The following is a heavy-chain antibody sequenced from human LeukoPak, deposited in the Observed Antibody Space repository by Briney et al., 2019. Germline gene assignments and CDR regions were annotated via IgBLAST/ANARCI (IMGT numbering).Heavy chain of an antibody. Sequence: PGGSLRLSCAASGFTFSSYAMSWVRQAPGKGLEWVSAISGSGGSTYYADSVKGRFTISRDNSKNTLYLQMNSLRAEDTAVYCCAKVPFGFCSGGSCSFSYWGQGTLVTVSS. V-gene: IGHV3-23*01. J-gene: IGHJ4*02. CDR2: ISGSGGST. CDR1: GFTFSSYA. D-gene: IGHD2-15*01. CDR3: AKVPFGFCSGGSCSFSY.